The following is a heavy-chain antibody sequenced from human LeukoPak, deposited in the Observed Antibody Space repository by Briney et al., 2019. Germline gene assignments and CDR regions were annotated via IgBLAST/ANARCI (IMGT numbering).Heavy chain of an antibody. D-gene: IGHD4-17*01. CDR2: IYYSGST. J-gene: IGHJ5*02. Sequence: SETLSLTCTVSGGSISSYYWSWIRQPPGKGLEWIGYIYYSGSTNYNPSLKSRVTISVDTSKNQFSLKLSSVTAADTAVYYCARVRVTTGVGWFDPWGQGTLVTVSS. CDR1: GGSISSYY. V-gene: IGHV4-59*12. CDR3: ARVRVTTGVGWFDP.